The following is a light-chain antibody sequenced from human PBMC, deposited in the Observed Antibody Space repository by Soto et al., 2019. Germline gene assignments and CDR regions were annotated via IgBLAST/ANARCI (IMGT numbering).Light chain of an antibody. Sequence: QPVLTQPPSASGTPGQRVTISCSGSSSNIGSNPVNWYQQVPGTAPRLLIYGNRNRPSGVPERFSGSKSGTSASLAITGLQAEDEADYYCQAYDYSLTASVFGGGTKLTVL. J-gene: IGLJ3*02. CDR1: SSNIGSNP. V-gene: IGLV1-44*01. CDR2: GNR. CDR3: QAYDYSLTASV.